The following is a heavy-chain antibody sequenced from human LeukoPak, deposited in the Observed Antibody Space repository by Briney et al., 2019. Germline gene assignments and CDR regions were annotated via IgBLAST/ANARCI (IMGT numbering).Heavy chain of an antibody. J-gene: IGHJ3*02. CDR2: IYYSGST. Sequence: SETLSLTCTVSGDSISGYYCIWIRQPPGMELEWVGYIYYSGSTSYNPSLRSRVTMSVDTSKNQFSLKLTSVTASDTAVYYCARGNPSSGDAFDIWGRGTMVTVSS. V-gene: IGHV4-59*08. CDR1: GDSISGYY. D-gene: IGHD6-19*01. CDR3: ARGNPSSGDAFDI.